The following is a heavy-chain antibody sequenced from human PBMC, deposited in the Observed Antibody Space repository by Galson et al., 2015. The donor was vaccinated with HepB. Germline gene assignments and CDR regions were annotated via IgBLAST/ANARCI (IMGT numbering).Heavy chain of an antibody. Sequence: SVKVSCKASGGTFSSYAISWVRQAPGQGLEWMGGIIPIFGTANYAQKFQGRVTITADESTSTAYMELSSLRSEDTAVYYCATTWYYGHHPIDYWGQGTLVTVSS. CDR3: ATTWYYGHHPIDY. CDR2: IIPIFGTA. V-gene: IGHV1-69*13. D-gene: IGHD3-10*01. CDR1: GGTFSSYA. J-gene: IGHJ4*02.